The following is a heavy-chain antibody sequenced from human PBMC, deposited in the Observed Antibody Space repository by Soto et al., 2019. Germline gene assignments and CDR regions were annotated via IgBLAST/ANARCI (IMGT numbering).Heavy chain of an antibody. V-gene: IGHV3-66*01. J-gene: IGHJ5*02. CDR2: IYSSGDT. CDR3: ARDQGYGRGVSFDP. D-gene: IGHD2-8*01. CDR1: GFSVSDNY. Sequence: EVQLVESGGGLVQPGGSLRLSCAASGFSVSDNYMSWVRQAPGKGLEWISVIYSSGDTYYADSVKGRLTISRDNSRNTLYLQIKDLRVEDTAIYYCARDQGYGRGVSFDPWGQGIPVTVSS.